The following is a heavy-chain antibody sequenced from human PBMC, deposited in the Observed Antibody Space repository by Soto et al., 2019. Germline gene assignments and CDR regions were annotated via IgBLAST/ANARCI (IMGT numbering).Heavy chain of an antibody. CDR2: ISGSGGST. Sequence: GGSLRLSCAASGFTFSSYAMSWVRQAPGKGLEWVSAISGSGGSTYYADSVKGRFTISRDNSKNTLYLQMNSLRAEDTAVYYCASNGYCSGGNCYPGWFDPWGQGTPVTVSS. D-gene: IGHD2-15*01. CDR3: ASNGYCSGGNCYPGWFDP. V-gene: IGHV3-23*01. J-gene: IGHJ5*02. CDR1: GFTFSSYA.